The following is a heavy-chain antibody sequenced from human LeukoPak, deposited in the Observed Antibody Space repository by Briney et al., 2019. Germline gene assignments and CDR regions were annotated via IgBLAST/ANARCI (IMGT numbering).Heavy chain of an antibody. Sequence: PSETLSLTCTVSGGSISSYHWIWIRQPPGKGLEWIGYIHYSGGTNYNPSLKSRVTTSVDTSKKQFSLKLRSVTAADTAVYYCARFVSWGLLVRDDAFDIWGQGTMVTVSS. J-gene: IGHJ3*02. CDR2: IHYSGGT. CDR1: GGSISSYH. V-gene: IGHV4-59*08. CDR3: ARFVSWGLLVRDDAFDI. D-gene: IGHD3-16*01.